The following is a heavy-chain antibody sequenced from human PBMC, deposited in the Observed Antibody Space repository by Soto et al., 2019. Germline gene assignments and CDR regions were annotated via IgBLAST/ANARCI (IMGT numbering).Heavy chain of an antibody. CDR3: ASVTFGGVVLAH. CDR1: ASSFSKYY. CDR2: VYFNGNT. D-gene: IGHD3-16*01. V-gene: IGHV4-59*01. J-gene: IGHJ4*02. Sequence: XETLSLTCTVSASSFSKYYWTWIRQPPGKGLEWIGYVYFNGNTNYNPFLKRRVSISIDTSKNQISLTLNSVTAADTAVYYCASVTFGGVVLAHWGQGTLVTVSS.